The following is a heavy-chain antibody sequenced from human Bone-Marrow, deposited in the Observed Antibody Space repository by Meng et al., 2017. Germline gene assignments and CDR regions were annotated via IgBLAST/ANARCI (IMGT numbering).Heavy chain of an antibody. CDR2: IKQDGSEE. D-gene: IGHD6-13*01. Sequence: GGSLRLSCAASGFTFSNYWMTWVRQAPGKGLEWVASIKQDGSEEFYVDSVKGRFTLSRDNAKNSLYLQMNSLRAEDTAVYYYAREAAAGTVYWGQGTLVTVSS. V-gene: IGHV3-7*01. J-gene: IGHJ4*02. CDR1: GFTFSNYW. CDR3: AREAAAGTVY.